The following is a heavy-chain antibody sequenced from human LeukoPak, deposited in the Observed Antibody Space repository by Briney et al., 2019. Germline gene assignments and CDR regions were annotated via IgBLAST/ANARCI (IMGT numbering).Heavy chain of an antibody. CDR2: IRYDGSTK. V-gene: IGHV3-30*02. J-gene: IGHJ4*02. CDR1: GFTFSSYG. CDR3: AKGSVWYYDY. D-gene: IGHD6-19*01. Sequence: GGSLRLSCTASGFTFSSYGMHWVRQAPGKGLEWVTFIRYDGSTKYYADSVKGRFTSSRDNSKNTLYLQMNSLRGEDTAVYYCAKGSVWYYDYWGQGTLVTVSS.